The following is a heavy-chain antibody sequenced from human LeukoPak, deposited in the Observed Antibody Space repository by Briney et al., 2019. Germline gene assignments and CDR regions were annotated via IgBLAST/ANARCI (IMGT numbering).Heavy chain of an antibody. CDR1: GFTFGSYS. CDR3: AKDLLGQWPTVFDY. CDR2: ISSSSSYI. D-gene: IGHD6-19*01. J-gene: IGHJ4*02. Sequence: GGSLRLSCAASGFTFGSYSMNWVRQAPGKGLEWVSSISSSSSYIYYADSVKGRFTISRDNAKNSLYLQMNSLRAEDTAVYYCAKDLLGQWPTVFDYWGQGTLVTVSS. V-gene: IGHV3-21*01.